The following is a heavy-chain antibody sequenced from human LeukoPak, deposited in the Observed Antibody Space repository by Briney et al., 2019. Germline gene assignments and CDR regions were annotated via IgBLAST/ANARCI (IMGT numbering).Heavy chain of an antibody. CDR3: ARLYSTGCYGGPDY. CDR2: IKEDGSET. Sequence: GGSLRLSCGGSGFSFSSHWMSWVRQAPGKGLEWVANIKEDGSETLYVDSVKGRFTVSRDNTENSLYLQMSSLRAEDTAVYYCARLYSTGCYGGPDYWGQGTLVAVSS. CDR1: GFSFSSHW. V-gene: IGHV3-7*01. D-gene: IGHD6-19*01. J-gene: IGHJ4*02.